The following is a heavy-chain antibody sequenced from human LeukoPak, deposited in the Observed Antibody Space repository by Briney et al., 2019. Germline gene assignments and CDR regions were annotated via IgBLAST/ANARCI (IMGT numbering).Heavy chain of an antibody. CDR1: GFTFSDYY. Sequence: GGSLRLSCAASGFTFSDYYMSWIRQAPGKGLEWVSYISSSGSTIYYADAVKGRFTISRDNAKNSLYLQMNSLRAEDTAVYYCARRRDSGSLQHFDYWGQGTLVTVSS. D-gene: IGHD1-26*01. J-gene: IGHJ4*02. CDR3: ARRRDSGSLQHFDY. CDR2: ISSSGSTI. V-gene: IGHV3-11*01.